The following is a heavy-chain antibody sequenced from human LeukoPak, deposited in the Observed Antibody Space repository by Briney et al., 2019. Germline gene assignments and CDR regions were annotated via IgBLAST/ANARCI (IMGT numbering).Heavy chain of an antibody. J-gene: IGHJ4*02. D-gene: IGHD3-10*01. V-gene: IGHV3-23*01. CDR2: ITPSGGAT. CDR1: GFTFNSYA. Sequence: PGGSLRLSCAASGFTFNSYAMRWVRQAPGKGLEWVSTITPSGGATVYTSSVKGRFTISRGNSRNTLYLQMNSLRAEDTAVYYCAKGRSSSQTDFWGQGTLVTVSS. CDR3: AKGRSSSQTDF.